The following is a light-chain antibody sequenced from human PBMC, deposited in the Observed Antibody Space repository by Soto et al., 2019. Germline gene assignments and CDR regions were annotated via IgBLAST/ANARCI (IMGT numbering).Light chain of an antibody. J-gene: IGKJ5*01. Sequence: EVVFTQSPGTLSLSPGERSTLSCLASQSVSINLAWYQQKPGQAHRLIIYGASNRATGIPARFSGSGSGTEFTLTISSLQSEDFAVYYCQQYNNWPPITFGPGTRLDIK. CDR3: QQYNNWPPIT. V-gene: IGKV3D-15*01. CDR2: GAS. CDR1: QSVSIN.